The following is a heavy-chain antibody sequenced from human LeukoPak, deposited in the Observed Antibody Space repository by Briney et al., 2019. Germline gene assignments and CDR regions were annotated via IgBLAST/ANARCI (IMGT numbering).Heavy chain of an antibody. J-gene: IGHJ4*02. CDR2: IYHSGST. CDR3: ARGGDGYNLFDY. Sequence: SETLSLTCTVSGYSISSGYYWGWIRRPPGKGLEWIGSIYHSGSTYYNPSLKSRVTISVDTSKNQFSLKLSSVTAADTAVYYCARGGDGYNLFDYWGQGTLVTVSS. V-gene: IGHV4-38-2*02. CDR1: GYSISSGYY. D-gene: IGHD5-24*01.